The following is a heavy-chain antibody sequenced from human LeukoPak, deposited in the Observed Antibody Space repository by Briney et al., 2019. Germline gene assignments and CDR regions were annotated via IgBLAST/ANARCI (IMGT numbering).Heavy chain of an antibody. D-gene: IGHD3-22*01. J-gene: IGHJ4*02. V-gene: IGHV3-66*01. CDR3: ARDYYDSSGYYDGYFDL. Sequence: GGSLRLSCAASAFTVSSSYMSWVRQAPGKGLEWVSVIHSSGSTHYADSVKGRFTISRDTSKNTLYLQMNSLRAEDTAVYYCARDYYDSSGYYDGYFDLWGQGTLVTVSS. CDR1: AFTVSSSY. CDR2: IHSSGST.